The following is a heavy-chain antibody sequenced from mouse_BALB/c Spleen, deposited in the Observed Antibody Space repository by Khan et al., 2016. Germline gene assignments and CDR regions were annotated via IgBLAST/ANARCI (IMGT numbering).Heavy chain of an antibody. Sequence: QVRLQQSGAELMKPGASVKISCKATGYTFSNYWIEWVKQRPGHGLEWIGEILPGNNSSNYNENFQVKATFTADSSSTKAYMQLSSLTSGESAVYYCARGAYWGQGTLVTVSA. J-gene: IGHJ3*01. CDR3: ARGAY. V-gene: IGHV1-9*01. CDR1: GYTFSNYW. CDR2: ILPGNNSS.